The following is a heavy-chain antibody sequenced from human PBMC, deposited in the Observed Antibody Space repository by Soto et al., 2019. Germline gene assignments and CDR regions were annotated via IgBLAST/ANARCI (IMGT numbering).Heavy chain of an antibody. Sequence: ASVKVSCKASGYTFTSYGISWVRQAPGQGLEWMGWISAYNGNTNYSQKFQGRVTITRDTSANTAYMELSGLRSEGTAVYYCARGGAGYYFEYWGQGTLVPVSS. CDR2: ISAYNGNT. D-gene: IGHD2-15*01. V-gene: IGHV1-18*01. CDR3: ARGGAGYYFEY. J-gene: IGHJ4*02. CDR1: GYTFTSYG.